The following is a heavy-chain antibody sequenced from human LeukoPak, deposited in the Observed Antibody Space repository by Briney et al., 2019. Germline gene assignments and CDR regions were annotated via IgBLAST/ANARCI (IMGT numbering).Heavy chain of an antibody. V-gene: IGHV4-39*07. CDR3: ARDLLGLGWFDP. CDR2: IYYSGST. CDR1: GGSISSSSYY. J-gene: IGHJ5*02. Sequence: TASETLSLTCTVSGGSISSSSYYWGWLRQPPGKGLEWIGSIYYSGSTYYNPSLKSRVTISVDTSKNQFSLKLSSVTAADTAVYYCARDLLGLGWFDPWGQGTLVTVSS. D-gene: IGHD3-16*01.